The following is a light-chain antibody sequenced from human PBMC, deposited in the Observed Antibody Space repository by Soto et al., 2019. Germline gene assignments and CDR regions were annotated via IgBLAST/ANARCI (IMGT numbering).Light chain of an antibody. V-gene: IGLV7-43*01. CDR1: TGPVTSGYY. Sequence: QAVVTQEPSLTVSPGGTVTLTCASSTGPVTSGYYPNRFQQKPGQAPRPLTYSTTNKHSWTPARFSGSLLGGKAALTLSGVQPEDEAEYYCLLYYGSPQPNWVFGGGTKLTVL. J-gene: IGLJ3*02. CDR3: LLYYGSPQPNWV. CDR2: STT.